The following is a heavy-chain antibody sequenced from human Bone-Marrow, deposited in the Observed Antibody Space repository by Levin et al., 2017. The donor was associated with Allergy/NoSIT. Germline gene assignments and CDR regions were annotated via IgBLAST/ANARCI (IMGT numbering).Heavy chain of an antibody. Sequence: GESLKISCKTSGYTFTSYNVYWVRQAPGQGLEWMGYINPNSGNTGYAQKFQGRVTMTRNSSITTAYMELSGLRFEDTAIYYCARGDCYRGSCYGHDWFDPWGQGTQVTVSS. CDR2: INPNSGNT. CDR1: GYTFTSYN. CDR3: ARGDCYRGSCYGHDWFDP. V-gene: IGHV1-8*01. J-gene: IGHJ5*02. D-gene: IGHD2-15*01.